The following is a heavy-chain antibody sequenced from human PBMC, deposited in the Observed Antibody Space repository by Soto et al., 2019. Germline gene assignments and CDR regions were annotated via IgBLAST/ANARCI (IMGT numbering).Heavy chain of an antibody. CDR2: IYHSGST. V-gene: IGHV4-30-2*01. Sequence: PSETLSLTCAVSGGSISSGGYSWSWIRQPPGKGLEWIGYIYHSGSTYYNPSLKSRVTISVDRSKNQFSLKLSSVTAADTAAYYCARDSSGSGVDYWGQGTLVTVSS. D-gene: IGHD6-25*01. CDR1: GGSISSGGYS. J-gene: IGHJ4*02. CDR3: ARDSSGSGVDY.